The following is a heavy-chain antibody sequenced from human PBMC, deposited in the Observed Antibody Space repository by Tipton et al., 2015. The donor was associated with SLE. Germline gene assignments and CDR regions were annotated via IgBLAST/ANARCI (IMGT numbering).Heavy chain of an antibody. CDR1: GGSISSHY. D-gene: IGHD5-12*01. CDR2: IYFSGST. CDR3: ATNGHGETYEFFTEYLRH. V-gene: IGHV4-59*08. J-gene: IGHJ1*01. Sequence: TLSLTCTVSGGSISSHYWSWFRQPPGKGLEWIGYIYFSGSTHYNPSLKSRVTISIDTSRNQFSLKWTSVTAADTAVYYCATNGHGETYEFFTEYLRHWGQGTLVTVSS.